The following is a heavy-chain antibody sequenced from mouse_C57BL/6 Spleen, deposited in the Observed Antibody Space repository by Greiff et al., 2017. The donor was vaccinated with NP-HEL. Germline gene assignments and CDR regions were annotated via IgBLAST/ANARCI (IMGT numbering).Heavy chain of an antibody. J-gene: IGHJ3*01. Sequence: QVQLQQSGPELVKPGASVKISCKASGYAFSSSWMNWVKQRPGKGLEWIGRIYPGDGDTNYNGKFKGKATLTADKSSSTAYMQLSSLTSEDSAVYFCARRYDYDDWFAYWGQGTLVTVSA. V-gene: IGHV1-82*01. CDR3: ARRYDYDDWFAY. CDR2: IYPGDGDT. D-gene: IGHD2-4*01. CDR1: GYAFSSSW.